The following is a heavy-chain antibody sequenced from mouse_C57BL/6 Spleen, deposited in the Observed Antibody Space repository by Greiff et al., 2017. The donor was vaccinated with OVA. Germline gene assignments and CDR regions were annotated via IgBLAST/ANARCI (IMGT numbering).Heavy chain of an antibody. D-gene: IGHD2-2*01. CDR2: IDPSDSYT. J-gene: IGHJ4*01. CDR3: ARSSLYYGCDGYYAMDY. Sequence: QVQLQQSGAELVMPGASVKLSCKASGYTFTSYWMHWVQQSPGQGLEWIGEIDPSDSYTTSNQKFKGKATLTVDKSSSTAYMQLSSLTSEEAAVDYCARSSLYYGCDGYYAMDYWGQGTSVTVSS. CDR1: GYTFTSYW. V-gene: IGHV1-69*01.